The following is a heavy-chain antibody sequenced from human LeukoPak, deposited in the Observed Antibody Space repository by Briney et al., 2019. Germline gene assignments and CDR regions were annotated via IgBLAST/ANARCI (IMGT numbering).Heavy chain of an antibody. CDR1: GFPFSSYA. J-gene: IGHJ4*02. Sequence: PGGSLRLSCAASGFPFSSYAMSWVRQAPGKGLEWVSAICGNALSTYYADSLKGRFTISRDNSKNSLYLQMNSLRAEDTALYYCARWINYGDSLVNFDYWGQGTLVTVSS. V-gene: IGHV3-23*01. CDR3: ARWINYGDSLVNFDY. D-gene: IGHD4-17*01. CDR2: ICGNALST.